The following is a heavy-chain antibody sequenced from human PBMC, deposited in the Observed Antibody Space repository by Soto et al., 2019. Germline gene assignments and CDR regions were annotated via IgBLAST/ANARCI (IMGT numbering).Heavy chain of an antibody. CDR1: GFTFSSYW. D-gene: IGHD3-16*02. V-gene: IGHV3-7*01. CDR2: IKQDGSEK. Sequence: GGSLRLSCAASGFTFSSYWMSWVRQAPGKGLEWVANIKQDGSEKYYVDSVKGRFTISRDNAKNSLYLQMNSLRAEDTAVYYCARDPRRACVWGSYRPNWFGPWGQGTLVTVSS. J-gene: IGHJ5*02. CDR3: ARDPRRACVWGSYRPNWFGP.